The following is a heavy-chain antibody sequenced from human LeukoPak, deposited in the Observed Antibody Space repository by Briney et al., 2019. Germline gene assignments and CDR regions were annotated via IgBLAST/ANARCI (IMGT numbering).Heavy chain of an antibody. V-gene: IGHV1-69*01. D-gene: IGHD6-13*01. Sequence: SVKVSFKASGGTFSSYAISWVRQAPGQGLEWMGGIIPIFGTANYAQKFQGRVTITADESTSTAYTELSSLRSEDTAVYYCARHRAYSSSWYNWFDPWGQGTLVTVSS. CDR3: ARHRAYSSSWYNWFDP. CDR1: GGTFSSYA. CDR2: IIPIFGTA. J-gene: IGHJ5*02.